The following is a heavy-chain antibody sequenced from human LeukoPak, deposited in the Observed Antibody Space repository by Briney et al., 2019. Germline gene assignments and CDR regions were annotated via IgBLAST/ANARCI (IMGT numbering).Heavy chain of an antibody. J-gene: IGHJ3*02. D-gene: IGHD4-23*01. CDR1: GFSFSNYW. Sequence: GSLRLSCAASGFSFSNYWMDWVRQVPGKGPVWVSRVGTDGSSAAYADHVKGRFTISRDNAKNTLYPQMNSLRVEDTAAYYCARDKYGGNSYAFDIWGQGTLVTVS. CDR2: VGTDGSSA. V-gene: IGHV3-74*01. CDR3: ARDKYGGNSYAFDI.